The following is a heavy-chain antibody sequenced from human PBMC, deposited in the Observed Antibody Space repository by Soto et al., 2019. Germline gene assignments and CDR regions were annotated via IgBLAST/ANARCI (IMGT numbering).Heavy chain of an antibody. D-gene: IGHD3-10*01. CDR3: ASAGLLGVFAF. CDR2: IIPIFGTA. Sequence: SVKVYCKASGGTFSSYAISWVRQAPGQGLEWMGGIIPIFGTANYTQKFQGRVTITADKSTSTAYMELSSLRSEDTAVYYCASAGLLGVFAFRGQRTMVRGSS. J-gene: IGHJ3*01. CDR1: GGTFSSYA. V-gene: IGHV1-69*06.